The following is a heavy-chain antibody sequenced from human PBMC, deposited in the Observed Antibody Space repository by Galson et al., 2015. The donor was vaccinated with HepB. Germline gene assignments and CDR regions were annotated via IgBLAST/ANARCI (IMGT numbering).Heavy chain of an antibody. V-gene: IGHV5-10-1*01. CDR3: ARLRPYASGNNWFDP. J-gene: IGHJ5*02. Sequence: QSGAEVKKPGESLRISCQGSGYSFTNYWISWVRQMPGKGLEWMGRIDPSDSYTNYSPSFQGHVTISADKSISTAYLQWSSLKASDTAMYYCARLRPYASGNNWFDPWGQGTLVTVSS. D-gene: IGHD3-10*01. CDR2: IDPSDSYT. CDR1: GYSFTNYW.